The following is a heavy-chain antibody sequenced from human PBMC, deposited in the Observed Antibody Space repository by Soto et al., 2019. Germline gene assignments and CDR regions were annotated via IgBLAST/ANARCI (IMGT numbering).Heavy chain of an antibody. CDR1: DGSISSYY. CDR3: ARVFQSPDTALVMDY. CDR2: IYYSGST. D-gene: IGHD5-18*01. V-gene: IGHV4-59*01. J-gene: IGHJ4*02. Sequence: SETLSLTCTVPDGSISSYYWSWIRQPPGKGLEWIGYIYYSGSTNSNPSLKSRVTISVDTSKNQFSLKLSSVTAADTAVYFCARVFQSPDTALVMDYWGQGTLVTVS.